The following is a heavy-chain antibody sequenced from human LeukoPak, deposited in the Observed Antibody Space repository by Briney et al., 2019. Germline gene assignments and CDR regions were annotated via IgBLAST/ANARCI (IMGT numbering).Heavy chain of an antibody. V-gene: IGHV3-30*18. CDR1: GFTSNSYG. CDR3: AKEKLPSGYSFLTDY. Sequence: PGGSLRLSCAASGFTSNSYGMHWVRQAPGKGLEWVAVISYDGPNKYYADSVKGRFTISRDDSKSTLYLQMNSLRPEDTAVYYCAKEKLPSGYSFLTDYWGQGTLVTVSS. CDR2: ISYDGPNK. D-gene: IGHD5-18*01. J-gene: IGHJ4*02.